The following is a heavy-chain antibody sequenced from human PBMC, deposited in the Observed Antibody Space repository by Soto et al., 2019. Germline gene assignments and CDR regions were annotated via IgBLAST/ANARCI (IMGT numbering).Heavy chain of an antibody. V-gene: IGHV1-69*13. J-gene: IGHJ6*02. CDR2: IIPIFGTA. CDR3: ARDGYCSGGSCYHRYYYYGMDV. CDR1: GGTFSSYA. Sequence: SVKVSCKASGGTFSSYAISWVRQAPGQGLEWMGGIIPIFGTANYAQKFQGRVTITADESTSTAYMELSSLRSEDTAVYYCARDGYCSGGSCYHRYYYYGMDVWGQGTTVTVSS. D-gene: IGHD2-15*01.